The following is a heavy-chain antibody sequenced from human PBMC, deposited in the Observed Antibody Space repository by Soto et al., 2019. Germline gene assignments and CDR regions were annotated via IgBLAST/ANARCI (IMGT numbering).Heavy chain of an antibody. CDR3: ARSGGYCSGGAGYPHYLDY. Sequence: QVQLQEQGPGLVKPSQTLSLTCTVSGGAISSGGYYWSWIRQYPGKGLEWIGYMYYTGRSYYNPYLKRRVTVSIDTSKNQFSLTLNSVTAADTAVYSCARSGGYCSGGAGYPHYLDYWAQGTLVTVSS. D-gene: IGHD2-15*01. V-gene: IGHV4-31*03. J-gene: IGHJ4*02. CDR2: MYYTGRS. CDR1: GGAISSGGYY.